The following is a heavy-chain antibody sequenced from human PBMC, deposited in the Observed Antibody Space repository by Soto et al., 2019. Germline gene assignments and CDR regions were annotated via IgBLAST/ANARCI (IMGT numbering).Heavy chain of an antibody. J-gene: IGHJ6*01. D-gene: IGHD3-10*01. CDR1: GDNFRSHA. CDR2: IIPMLRVV. V-gene: IGHV1-69*01. CDR3: ARAREMASILDYYYAMDV. Sequence: QVQLVQSGTEVKKPGSSVRVSCKASGDNFRSHAPSWMRQAPGHGLELIGGIIPMLRVVNVAQMFQCRVTIAADESTATTTMALLGMRDDDTAIYYCARAREMASILDYYYAMDVWGQGTTLTVSS.